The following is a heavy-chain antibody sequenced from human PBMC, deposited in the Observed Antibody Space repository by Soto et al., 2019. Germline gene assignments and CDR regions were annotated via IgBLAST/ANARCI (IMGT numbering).Heavy chain of an antibody. J-gene: IGHJ6*02. V-gene: IGHV5-51*01. D-gene: IGHD5-12*01. CDR1: GYRFTSYW. CDR3: ARYPVDIVATTYYYYYYGMDV. CDR2: IYPGDSDT. Sequence: LGESLKVSCKGSGYRFTSYWSGWVRQMPGKGLEWMGIIYPGDSDTRYSPSFQGQVTISADKSISTAYLQWSSLKASDTAMYYCARYPVDIVATTYYYYYYGMDVWGQGTTVTVSS.